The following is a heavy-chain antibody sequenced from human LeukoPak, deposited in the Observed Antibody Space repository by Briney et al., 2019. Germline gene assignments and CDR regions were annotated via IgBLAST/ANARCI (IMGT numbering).Heavy chain of an antibody. CDR3: ARESRESCAAFDI. CDR2: ISSSSSSI. V-gene: IGHV3-48*02. J-gene: IGHJ3*02. CDR1: GFTFSSYS. Sequence: PGGSLRLSCAASGFTFSSYSMNWVRQAPGKGLEWVSSISSSSSSIFYADSVKGRFTISRDNAKNSLYLQMNSLRDEDTAVYYCARESRESCAAFDIWGQGTMVTVSS.